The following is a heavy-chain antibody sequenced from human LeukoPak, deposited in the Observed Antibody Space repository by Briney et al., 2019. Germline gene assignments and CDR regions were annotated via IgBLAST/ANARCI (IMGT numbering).Heavy chain of an antibody. CDR2: IISDGSST. J-gene: IGHJ4*02. D-gene: IGHD6-19*01. Sequence: GGSLRLSCAASGFTFSTYWMHWVRQAPGKGLMWVSRIISDGSSTSYADSVKGRFTISRDNAKNTLYLQMNSLRAEDTAPYYCVREPRVPLHPYSSGVFDNWGQGTLVTVSS. CDR3: VREPRVPLHPYSSGVFDN. V-gene: IGHV3-74*01. CDR1: GFTFSTYW.